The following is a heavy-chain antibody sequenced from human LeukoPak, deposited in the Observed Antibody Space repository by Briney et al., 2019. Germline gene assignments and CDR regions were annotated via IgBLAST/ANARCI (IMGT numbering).Heavy chain of an antibody. D-gene: IGHD3-3*01. CDR1: GYTFTSYD. CDR3: ARARGNDFWSGYYTKKNAFDI. CDR2: MNPNSGNT. J-gene: IGHJ3*02. Sequence: ASVTLSCKAAGYTFTSYDINWVRQATGQGLEWMGWMNPNSGNTGYAQKFQGRVTITRNTSISTAYMELSSLRSEDTAVYYCARARGNDFWSGYYTKKNAFDIWGQGTMVTVSS. V-gene: IGHV1-8*01.